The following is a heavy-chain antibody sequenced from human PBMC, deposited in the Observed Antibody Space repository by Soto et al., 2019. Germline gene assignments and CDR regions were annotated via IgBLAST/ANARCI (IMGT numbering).Heavy chain of an antibody. J-gene: IGHJ4*02. V-gene: IGHV3-15*07. CDR2: IKSRTDGGTT. CDR3: TTAYGDYY. CDR1: DFAFSNAW. D-gene: IGHD4-17*01. Sequence: GGSVRLSCAASDFAFSNAWMNWVRQAPGKGLEWVGRIKSRTDGGTTDYAAPVKGRFTISRDDSKKTLYLQINRLKTEDTAVYYCTTAYGDYYWGQGTLVTVSS.